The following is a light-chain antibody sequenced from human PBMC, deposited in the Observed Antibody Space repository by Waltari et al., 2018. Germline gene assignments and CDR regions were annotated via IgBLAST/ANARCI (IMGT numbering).Light chain of an antibody. V-gene: IGLV2-23*02. Sequence: QSALTQPASVSGTLGQSITISCTGTTSDAGNYDLVSWYQHHPGKAPKLLICEVIKRPSGVSSRFSGSKSGNTASLTISGLQAEDEADYYYCSYAGRGTYVFGSGTKVTVL. CDR1: TSDAGNYDL. CDR2: EVI. J-gene: IGLJ1*01. CDR3: CSYAGRGTYV.